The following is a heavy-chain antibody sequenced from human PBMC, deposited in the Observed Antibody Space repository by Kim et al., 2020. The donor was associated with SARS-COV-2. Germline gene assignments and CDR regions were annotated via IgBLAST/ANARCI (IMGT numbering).Heavy chain of an antibody. J-gene: IGHJ4*02. V-gene: IGHV3-7*01. CDR2: INPGGSDG. CDR1: GYSFSDSW. D-gene: IGHD5-18*01. CDR3: VVTRQKEDFDY. Sequence: GGSLRLSCAASGYSFSDSWMAWLRQAPGKGLEWVANINPGGSDGYYVDSVKGRFTISRDNAKNSLYLQMNSLRADDTALYYCVVTRQKEDFDYWGQGTLVTVSS.